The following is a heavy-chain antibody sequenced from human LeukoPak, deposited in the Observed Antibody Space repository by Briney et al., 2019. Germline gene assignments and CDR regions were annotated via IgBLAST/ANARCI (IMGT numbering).Heavy chain of an antibody. CDR1: GGSFSGYY. CDR2: INHSGST. CDR3: ARGGGSGWYHYYYGMDV. J-gene: IGHJ6*04. D-gene: IGHD6-19*01. V-gene: IGHV4-34*01. Sequence: SETLSLTCAVYGGSFSGYYWSWIRQPPGKGLEWIGEINHSGSTNYNPSLKSRVTISVDTSKNQFSLKLSSVTAADTAVYYCARGGGSGWYHYYYGMDVWGKGPRSPSPQ.